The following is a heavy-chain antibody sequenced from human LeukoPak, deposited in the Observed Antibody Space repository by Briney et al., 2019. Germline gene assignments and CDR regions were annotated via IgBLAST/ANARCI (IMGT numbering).Heavy chain of an antibody. Sequence: ASVKVSCRASGYTFTNNYMHWVRQAPGQGLEWVGKSNPSGGSTNYALKFQGRVTMTRDTSTSTVYMELSSLRSDDTAVYYCARGSSYYDSVGFAVYWGQGTLVTVSS. V-gene: IGHV1-46*01. CDR1: GYTFTNNY. CDR2: SNPSGGST. J-gene: IGHJ4*02. CDR3: ARGSSYYDSVGFAVY. D-gene: IGHD3-22*01.